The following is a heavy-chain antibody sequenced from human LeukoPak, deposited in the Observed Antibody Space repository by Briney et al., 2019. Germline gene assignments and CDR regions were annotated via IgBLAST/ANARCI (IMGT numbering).Heavy chain of an antibody. Sequence: ASVKVSCEASGYTFTAYYMHWVRQAPGQGLEWMGRINPNSGGSNYAQKFQGRVTMTRDTSISTAYMELSRLRSDDTAVYYCAREKVRQSGMDVWGQGTTVTVSS. CDR3: AREKVRQSGMDV. J-gene: IGHJ6*02. V-gene: IGHV1-2*06. CDR2: INPNSGGS. CDR1: GYTFTAYY. D-gene: IGHD1-1*01.